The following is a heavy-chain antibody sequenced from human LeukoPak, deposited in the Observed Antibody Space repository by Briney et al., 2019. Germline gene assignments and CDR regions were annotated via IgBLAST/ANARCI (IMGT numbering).Heavy chain of an antibody. D-gene: IGHD6-13*01. CDR1: GFTFSSYG. V-gene: IGHV3-33*06. CDR3: AKEGSSWSSSDFDY. Sequence: SLRLSYAASGFTFSSYGRHWVRQARGKGLEWVAVIWYDGSNKYYADSVKGRFTISRDNSKNTLYLQMNSLRAEDTAVYYCAKEGSSWSSSDFDYWGQGTLVTVSS. CDR2: IWYDGSNK. J-gene: IGHJ4*02.